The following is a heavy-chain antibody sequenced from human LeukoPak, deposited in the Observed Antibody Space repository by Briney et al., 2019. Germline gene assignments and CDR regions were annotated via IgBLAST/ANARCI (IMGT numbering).Heavy chain of an antibody. Sequence: GGSLRLSCAASGFTFSSHWMHWVRQAPGKGLVGVSRMNTDGSSINYADSVKGRFTISRDNAKNTLYLQMNSLRAEDTAVYYCARGGEGYNGPGFNWGQGTLVTVSS. J-gene: IGHJ4*02. V-gene: IGHV3-74*01. CDR2: MNTDGSSI. CDR1: GFTFSSHW. CDR3: ARGGEGYNGPGFN. D-gene: IGHD5-12*01.